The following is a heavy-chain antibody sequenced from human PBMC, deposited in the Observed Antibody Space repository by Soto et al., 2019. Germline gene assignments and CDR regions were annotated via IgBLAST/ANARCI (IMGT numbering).Heavy chain of an antibody. Sequence: SETLSLTCTVSGGSISSSSYYWSWVRQPPGKGLEWIGNIYYSGSTYYNPSLKSRVTISVDTSKNQFSLKLSSVTAADMAVYYCAISTMIGEDYFDYWGQGTLVTVSS. V-gene: IGHV4-39*07. CDR3: AISTMIGEDYFDY. CDR1: GGSISSSSYY. D-gene: IGHD3-22*01. CDR2: IYYSGST. J-gene: IGHJ4*02.